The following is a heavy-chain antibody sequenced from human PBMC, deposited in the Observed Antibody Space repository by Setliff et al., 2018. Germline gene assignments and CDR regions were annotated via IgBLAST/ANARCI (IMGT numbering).Heavy chain of an antibody. CDR1: GNSFSSFS. Sequence: ASVKVSCKASGNSFSSFSITWVRQAPGQGLEWMGWVSTYNGDTKYAQNFRGRVTMTTDMSTSTVYMELRTLRSDDTAVYFCARRPIALAGYRKGAFDIWGQGTMVPSPQ. CDR2: VSTYNGDT. J-gene: IGHJ3*02. D-gene: IGHD6-19*01. V-gene: IGHV1-18*01. CDR3: ARRPIALAGYRKGAFDI.